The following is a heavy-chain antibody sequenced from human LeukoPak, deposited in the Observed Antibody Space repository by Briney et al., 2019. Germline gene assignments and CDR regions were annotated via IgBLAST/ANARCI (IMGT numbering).Heavy chain of an antibody. CDR1: GGSISSNTDY. CDR2: MYYGGST. CDR3: ARDMSAMSNFDY. D-gene: IGHD2-2*01. V-gene: IGHV4-39*07. Sequence: SETLSLTCTVSGGSISSNTDYWGWIRQPPRKGLEWIGTMYYGGSTWYNPSLKSRVTISGDTSKNQFSLTLSSVTAADTAVYYCARDMSAMSNFDYWGQGTLVTVSS. J-gene: IGHJ4*02.